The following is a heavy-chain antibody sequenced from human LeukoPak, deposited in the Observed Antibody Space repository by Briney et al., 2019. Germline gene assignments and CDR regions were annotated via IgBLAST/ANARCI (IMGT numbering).Heavy chain of an antibody. CDR3: ARGPLRSTRTPVDY. Sequence: PSETLSLTCTVSGGSISSYYWSWIRQPPGKGLEWIGYIYYSGSTNYNPSLKSRVTISVDTSKNQFSLKLSSVTAADTAVYYCARGPLRSTRTPVDYWGQGTLVTVSS. D-gene: IGHD2-2*01. CDR1: GGSISSYY. V-gene: IGHV4-59*01. CDR2: IYYSGST. J-gene: IGHJ4*02.